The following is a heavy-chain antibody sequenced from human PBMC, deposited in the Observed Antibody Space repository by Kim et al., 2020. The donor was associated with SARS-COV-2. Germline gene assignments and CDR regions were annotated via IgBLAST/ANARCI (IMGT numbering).Heavy chain of an antibody. V-gene: IGHV3-23*01. CDR2: ISGSAPST. CDR3: AKDISVGSSWYGEFDS. J-gene: IGHJ4*02. Sequence: GGSLRLSCAASGFAFSSYAMTWVRQAPGKGLEWVSTISGSAPSTYYADSVKGRFTISRDNSKNTLYLQMNSLRADDTAVYYCAKDISVGSSWYGEFDSWGQGTLVTVSS. CDR1: GFAFSSYA. D-gene: IGHD6-13*01.